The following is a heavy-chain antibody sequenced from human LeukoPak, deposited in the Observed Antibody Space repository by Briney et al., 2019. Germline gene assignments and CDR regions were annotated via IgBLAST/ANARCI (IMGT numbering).Heavy chain of an antibody. J-gene: IGHJ3*02. V-gene: IGHV4-59*01. CDR3: ARDPYSGSYLGAFDI. CDR2: IYYSRRTTYNPSLESRV. CDR1: GASISTSY. D-gene: IGHD1-26*01. Sequence: PSETLSLTCTVSGASISTSYWNWIRQAPGAGLEWIGYIYYSRRTTYNPSLESRVNYNPSLKSRVTISADTSKNQFFVKLSSVTAADTAVYYCARDPYSGSYLGAFDIWGQGTMVTVSS.